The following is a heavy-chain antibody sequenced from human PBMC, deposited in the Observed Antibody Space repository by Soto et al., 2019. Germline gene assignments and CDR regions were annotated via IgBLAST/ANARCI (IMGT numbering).Heavy chain of an antibody. D-gene: IGHD2-15*01. Sequence: SEPLALTCSFSCGSITNTNNHWGWIREARGKGLEWIGTLYFRGATDYNPSLQSRVPISAHTSKKQISLHLSSVTAADTAVYYCFGVLAATLDYCGQGTRVT. CDR3: FGVLAATLDY. J-gene: IGHJ4*01. CDR2: LYFRGAT. V-gene: IGHV4-39*01. CDR1: CGSITNTNNH.